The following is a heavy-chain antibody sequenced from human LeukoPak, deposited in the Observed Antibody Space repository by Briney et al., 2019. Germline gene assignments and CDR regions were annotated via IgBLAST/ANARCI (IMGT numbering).Heavy chain of an antibody. CDR2: INPSGGST. CDR1: GYTFTSYY. D-gene: IGHD3-22*01. J-gene: IGHJ4*02. CDR3: ARVDYDSSDYGPSGY. V-gene: IGHV1-46*01. Sequence: ASVKVSCKASGYTFTSYYMHWVRQAPGQGLEWMGIINPSGGSTNYAQNFQGRVTMTRDTSTSTVYMELSSLRSEDTAVYYCARVDYDSSDYGPSGYWGQGTLVTVSS.